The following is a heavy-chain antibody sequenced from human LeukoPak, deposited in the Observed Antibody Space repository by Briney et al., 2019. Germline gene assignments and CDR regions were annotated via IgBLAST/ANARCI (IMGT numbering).Heavy chain of an antibody. V-gene: IGHV3-21*01. CDR1: GFTFSTFA. D-gene: IGHD6-13*01. Sequence: NPGGSLRLSCAASGFTFSTFAMIWVRQAPGKGLEWVSSISSSSSYIYYADSVKGRFTISRDNAKNSLYLQMNSLRAEDTAVYYCARDNGIAAVFDYWGQGTLVTVSS. CDR2: ISSSSSYI. J-gene: IGHJ4*02. CDR3: ARDNGIAAVFDY.